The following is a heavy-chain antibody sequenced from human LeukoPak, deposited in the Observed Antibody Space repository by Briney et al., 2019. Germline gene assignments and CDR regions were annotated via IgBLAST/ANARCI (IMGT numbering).Heavy chain of an antibody. CDR3: AREGVYGDYGSAFDI. V-gene: IGHV1-69*05. CDR2: IIPIFGTA. Sequence: ASVRVSCKASGGTFSSYAISWVRQAPGQGLEWMGGIIPIFGTANYAQKLQGRVTMTTDTSTSTAYMELRSLRSDDTAVYYCAREGVYGDYGSAFDIWGQGTMVTVSS. CDR1: GGTFSSYA. J-gene: IGHJ3*02. D-gene: IGHD4-17*01.